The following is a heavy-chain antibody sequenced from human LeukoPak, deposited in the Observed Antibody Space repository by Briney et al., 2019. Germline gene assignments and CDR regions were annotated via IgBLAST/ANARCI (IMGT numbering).Heavy chain of an antibody. CDR1: GFTFISYP. J-gene: IGHJ4*02. Sequence: GGSLRLSCAASGFTFISYPMHWVRQAPGKGLEWVSYISSSSSTIYYADSVKGRFTISRDNAKNTLYLQMNSLRAEDTAVYYCARGRWYYYDSSGYFSDYWGQGTLVTVSS. V-gene: IGHV3-48*04. CDR3: ARGRWYYYDSSGYFSDY. CDR2: ISSSSSTI. D-gene: IGHD3-22*01.